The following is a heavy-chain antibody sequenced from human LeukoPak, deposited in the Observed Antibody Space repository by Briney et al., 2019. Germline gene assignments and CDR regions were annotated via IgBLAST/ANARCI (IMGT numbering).Heavy chain of an antibody. V-gene: IGHV1-8*01. CDR3: ARESPHYYGSGNYYYYYGMDV. CDR2: MNPNSGNT. Sequence: ASVKVSCKASGYTFTSYDINWVRQATGQGLEWMGWMNPNSGNTGYAQKFQGRVTMTRDTSTSTVYMELSSLRSEDTAVYYCARESPHYYGSGNYYYYYGMDVWGQGTTVTVSS. CDR1: GYTFTSYD. D-gene: IGHD3-10*01. J-gene: IGHJ6*02.